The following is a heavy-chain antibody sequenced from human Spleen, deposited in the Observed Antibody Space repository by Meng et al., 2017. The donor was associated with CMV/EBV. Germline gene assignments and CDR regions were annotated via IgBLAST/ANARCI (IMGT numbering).Heavy chain of an antibody. V-gene: IGHV4-31*02. CDR2: IYYSGNT. CDR1: SISRCCYH. J-gene: IGHJ5*02. D-gene: IGHD5-18*01. Sequence: SISRCCYHLRWIRPYPRNRLEWIGYIYYSGNTYYNSSLRSRVSMSVDTSKHQFSLKLNSVTAADTAVYYCAGDVFRGYTYGYGWFDPWGQGTLVTVSS. CDR3: AGDVFRGYTYGYGWFDP.